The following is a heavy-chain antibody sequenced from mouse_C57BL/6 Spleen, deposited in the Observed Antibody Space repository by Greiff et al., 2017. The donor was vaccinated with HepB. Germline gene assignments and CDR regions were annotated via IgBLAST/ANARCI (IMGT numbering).Heavy chain of an antibody. CDR1: GYTFTSYN. D-gene: IGHD1-1*01. CDR2: IYPGNGDT. V-gene: IGHV1-12*01. J-gene: IGHJ3*01. CDR3: AREIDGYYGSSYGPWFAY. Sequence: ESGAELVRPGASVKMSCKASGYTFTSYNMHWVKQTPRQGLEWIGAIYPGNGDTSYNQKFKGKATLTVDKSSSTAYMQLSSLTSEDSAVYVCAREIDGYYGSSYGPWFAYWGQGTLVTVSA.